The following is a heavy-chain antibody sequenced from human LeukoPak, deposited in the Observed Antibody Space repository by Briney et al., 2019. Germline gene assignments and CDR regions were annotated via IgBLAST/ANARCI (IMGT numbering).Heavy chain of an antibody. V-gene: IGHV3-48*02. CDR3: ARDRSSGYYGSFDL. Sequence: GGSLRLSCAASGFTFSSYAMSWVRQAPGKGLEWVSYISSSSTIYYADSVKGRFTISRDNAKNSLYLQMNSLRDEDTAVFYYARDRSSGYYGSFDLWGRGTLVTVSS. D-gene: IGHD3-22*01. J-gene: IGHJ2*01. CDR1: GFTFSSYA. CDR2: ISSSSTI.